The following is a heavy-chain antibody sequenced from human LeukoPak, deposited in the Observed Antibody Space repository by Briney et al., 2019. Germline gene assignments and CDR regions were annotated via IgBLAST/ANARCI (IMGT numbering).Heavy chain of an antibody. Sequence: PGGSLRLSCIASGFTFRNYWMTWVRQAPGKGLEWVANIREDGGEIYYADSVKGRFTISRDNVKNSLFLQMNSLRVGDTALYYCARDRVDILNWDAFDIWGQGTMVTVSS. CDR3: ARDRVDILNWDAFDI. CDR1: GFTFRNYW. CDR2: IREDGGEI. D-gene: IGHD3-9*01. V-gene: IGHV3-7*01. J-gene: IGHJ3*02.